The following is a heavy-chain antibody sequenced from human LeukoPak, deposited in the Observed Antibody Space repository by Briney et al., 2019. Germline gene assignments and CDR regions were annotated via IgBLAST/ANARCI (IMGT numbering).Heavy chain of an antibody. V-gene: IGHV3-33*01. Sequence: PGGSLRLSCAASGFTFSSCGFHWVRQAPGKGLEWVAVIWSDGSYKYYADSVKGRFTISRDDSKNTLYLQMNSLRAEDTAVYYCARDFSLQLFDYWGQGTLVTVFS. J-gene: IGHJ4*02. CDR3: ARDFSLQLFDY. CDR2: IWSDGSYK. CDR1: GFTFSSCG. D-gene: IGHD5-24*01.